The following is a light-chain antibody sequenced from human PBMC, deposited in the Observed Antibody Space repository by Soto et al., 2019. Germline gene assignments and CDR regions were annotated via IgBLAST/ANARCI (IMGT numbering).Light chain of an antibody. CDR1: QGISSY. V-gene: IGKV1-8*01. CDR2: AAY. J-gene: IGKJ5*01. CDR3: QQYYSCTFT. Sequence: AIRMTQSPSSLSASTGDRFTITCRASQGISSYLAWYPQKPGKAPKLMIYAAYTLQSGVQSRFSGSGSGTDFTLTISCLQSEDVATYYCQQYYSCTFTFGQGTRLEIK.